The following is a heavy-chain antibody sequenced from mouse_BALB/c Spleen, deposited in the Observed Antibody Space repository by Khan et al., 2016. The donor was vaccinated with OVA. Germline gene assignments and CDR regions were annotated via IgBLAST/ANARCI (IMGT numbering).Heavy chain of an antibody. J-gene: IGHJ3*01. CDR3: ARSGKLGLRRGFTY. CDR1: GYTFTTYT. CDR2: INPSNDYT. D-gene: IGHD3-1*01. Sequence: QVQLKESGAELARPGASVKMSCKTSGYTFTTYTLHWVKQRPGRSLEWIGYINPSNDYTNYTQKFKDKSTLTADKSSRTAYMQLSSLTSADSAVFYCARSGKLGLRRGFTYWGQGTLVTVAA. V-gene: IGHV1-4*01.